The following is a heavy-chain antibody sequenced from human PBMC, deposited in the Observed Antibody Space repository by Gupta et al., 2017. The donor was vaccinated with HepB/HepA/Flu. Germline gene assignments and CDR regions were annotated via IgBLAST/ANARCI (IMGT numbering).Heavy chain of an antibody. CDR3: TRRLGSSLNAFDF. Sequence: QVQLVQSGTEVKKPGASVKVSCKASGYSFTAYYIHWVRQAPGQGLEWMGWISPHSGATNYAQKFQGRVTITRDTSITTAYMELRRLRSDDTSVYYCTRRLGSSLNAFDFWGQGTVVIVSS. J-gene: IGHJ3*01. V-gene: IGHV1-2*02. CDR2: ISPHSGAT. CDR1: GYSFTAYY. D-gene: IGHD7-27*01.